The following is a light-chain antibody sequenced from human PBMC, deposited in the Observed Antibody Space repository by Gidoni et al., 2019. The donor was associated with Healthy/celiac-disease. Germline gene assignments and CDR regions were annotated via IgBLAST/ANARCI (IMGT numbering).Light chain of an antibody. J-gene: IGLJ3*02. Sequence: QSVLPQPPSVSEAPRQRVTISCSGSSYNIGNNAVNWYQQLPGKAPKLLIYYDDLLPSGVSVLFSGSMSGTSASLAISGLQSVVAADYYCAAWDDSLNGFWVFCGGTKLTVL. CDR3: AAWDDSLNGFWV. V-gene: IGLV1-36*01. CDR1: SYNIGNNA. CDR2: YDD.